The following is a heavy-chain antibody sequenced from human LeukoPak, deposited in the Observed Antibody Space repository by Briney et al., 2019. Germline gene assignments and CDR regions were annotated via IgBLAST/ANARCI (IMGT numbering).Heavy chain of an antibody. V-gene: IGHV1-58*01. Sequence: SVKVSCKASGFTLTSAAVQWVRQARGQRLEWIGWIGVGSGKTNYAQKFQERVTITRDMSTSTAYMELSSLRSEDTAVYYCAADRLYYDSSAPGLLYYYYGMDVWGQGTTVTVSS. D-gene: IGHD3-22*01. CDR2: IGVGSGKT. J-gene: IGHJ6*02. CDR3: AADRLYYDSSAPGLLYYYYGMDV. CDR1: GFTLTSAA.